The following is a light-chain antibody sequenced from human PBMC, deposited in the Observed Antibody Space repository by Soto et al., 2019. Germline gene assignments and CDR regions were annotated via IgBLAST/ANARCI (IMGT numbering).Light chain of an antibody. CDR1: QSVNSF. V-gene: IGKV3-11*02. CDR3: QQRSNWPST. J-gene: IGKJ4*01. Sequence: EIVLTQSPATLSLSPGERATLSCRASQSVNSFLAWYQQKPGQPPRLLIYDASNRATGIPARFSGSGSGRDFTLTISSLEPEDFAVYYCQQRSNWPSTFGGGTKVDIK. CDR2: DAS.